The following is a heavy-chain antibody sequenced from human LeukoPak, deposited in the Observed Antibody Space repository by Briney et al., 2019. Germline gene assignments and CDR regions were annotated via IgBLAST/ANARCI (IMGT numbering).Heavy chain of an antibody. V-gene: IGHV4-34*06. CDR3: VVGRRNYYFDY. J-gene: IGHJ4*02. CDR2: INHFGST. D-gene: IGHD2-15*01. CDR1: GGSFSVYY. Sequence: SETLSLTCAVYGGSFSVYYWTWIRQPPGKGLEWIGEINHFGSTNYNPSLKSRVTTSVDTSKNQLSLKLASVTAADTAVYYCVVGRRNYYFDYWGQGTLVTVSS.